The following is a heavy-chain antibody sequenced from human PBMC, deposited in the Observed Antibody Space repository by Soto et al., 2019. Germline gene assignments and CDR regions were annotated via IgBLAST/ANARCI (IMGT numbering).Heavy chain of an antibody. D-gene: IGHD2-15*01. CDR1: GGSISSYY. J-gene: IGHJ5*02. Sequence: QVQLQESGPGLVKPSETLSLTCTVSGGSISSYYWSWIRQPPGKGLEWIGYIYYSGSTNYNPSLKSRVXTSXDXSKNQFPLKLSSVPAADTAVYYWARLPRGGYGWFDPWGQGTLVTVSS. CDR3: ARLPRGGYGWFDP. CDR2: IYYSGST. V-gene: IGHV4-59*01.